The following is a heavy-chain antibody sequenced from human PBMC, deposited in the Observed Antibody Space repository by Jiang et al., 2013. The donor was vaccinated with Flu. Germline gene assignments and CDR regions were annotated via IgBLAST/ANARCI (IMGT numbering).Heavy chain of an antibody. J-gene: IGHJ4*02. CDR2: IDWDDDK. CDR3: ARISGNYYGSGRYSPYFDY. V-gene: IGHV2-70*11. Sequence: KPTQTLTLTCTFSGFSLSTSGMCVSWIRQPPGKALEWLARIDWDDDKYYSTSLKTRLTISKDTSKNQVVLTMTNMDPVDTATYYCARISGNYYGSGRYSPYFDYWGQGTLVTVSS. D-gene: IGHD3-10*01. CDR1: GFSLSTSGMC.